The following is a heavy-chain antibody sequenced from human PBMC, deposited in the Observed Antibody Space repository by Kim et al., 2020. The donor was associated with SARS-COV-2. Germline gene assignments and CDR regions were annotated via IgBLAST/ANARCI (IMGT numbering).Heavy chain of an antibody. CDR2: DSYP. Sequence: DSYPNYSPSFQGHVTISADKSISTAYLQWSSLKASDTAMYYCARRTGEDYWGQGTLVTVSS. V-gene: IGHV5-10-1*01. J-gene: IGHJ4*02. CDR3: ARRTGEDY. D-gene: IGHD7-27*01.